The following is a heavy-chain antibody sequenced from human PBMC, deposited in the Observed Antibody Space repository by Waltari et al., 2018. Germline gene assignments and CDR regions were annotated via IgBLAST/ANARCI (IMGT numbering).Heavy chain of an antibody. CDR3: TTVDTAMVTGY. CDR2: IKSKTDGGTT. D-gene: IGHD5-18*01. J-gene: IGHJ4*02. Sequence: EVQLVESGGGLVKPGGSLRLSCAASGFTCRNAWMRWVREAPGKGLEWVGRIKSKTDGGTTDYAAPVKGRFTISRDDSKNTLYLQMNSLKTEDTAVYYCTTVDTAMVTGYWGQGTLVTVSS. CDR1: GFTCRNAW. V-gene: IGHV3-15*01.